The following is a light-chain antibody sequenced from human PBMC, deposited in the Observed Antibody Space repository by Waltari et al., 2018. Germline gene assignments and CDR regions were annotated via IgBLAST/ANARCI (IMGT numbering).Light chain of an antibody. J-gene: IGLJ2*01. CDR2: DVS. Sequence: QSALTQPRSVSGSPGQSVTISCTGTSSDVGGYNYVSWYQQHPGKAPKLMIYDVSKRLSGVPDRFSGSKSGNTASLTISGLQAEDEADYYCCSYAGSYTSLFGGGTKLTVL. CDR1: SSDVGGYNY. V-gene: IGLV2-11*01. CDR3: CSYAGSYTSL.